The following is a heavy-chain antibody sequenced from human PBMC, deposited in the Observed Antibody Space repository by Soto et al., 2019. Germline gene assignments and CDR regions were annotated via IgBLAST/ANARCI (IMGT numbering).Heavy chain of an antibody. J-gene: IGHJ4*02. Sequence: ASVKVSCKASGYTFTSYGISWVRQAPGQGLEWMGWISAYNGNTNYAQKLQGRVTMTTDTSTSTAYMELRSLRSDDTAVYYCAVYDSSGPPLDYWGQGTLVTVSS. CDR1: GYTFTSYG. D-gene: IGHD3-22*01. CDR3: AVYDSSGPPLDY. V-gene: IGHV1-18*01. CDR2: ISAYNGNT.